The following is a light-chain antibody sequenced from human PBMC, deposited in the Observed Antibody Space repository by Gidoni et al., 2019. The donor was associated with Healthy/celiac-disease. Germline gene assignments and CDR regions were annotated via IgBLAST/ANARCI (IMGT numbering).Light chain of an antibody. CDR3: QRYNSAPLFT. J-gene: IGKJ3*01. CDR1: QGISNY. V-gene: IGKV1-27*01. CDR2: AAS. Sequence: DTPLTQSPYSLFASVGDRFTITCRASQGISNYLAWYQHKPGNVPKLLIYAASTLQSGVPSRFSSSGSGTDFTLTISSLQPEDVATYYCQRYNSAPLFTFXPXTKVDIK.